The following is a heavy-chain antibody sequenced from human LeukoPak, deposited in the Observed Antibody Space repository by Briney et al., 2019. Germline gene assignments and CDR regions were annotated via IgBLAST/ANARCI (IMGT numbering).Heavy chain of an antibody. CDR3: AKDHIAARPIRFDY. Sequence: PGVSLRLSCAASGFTFSSYAMSWVRQAPGRGLEWVSAISGSGHSTYYADSVKGRFTISRDNSKNTLYLQMDSLRAEDTAVYYCAKDHIAARPIRFDYWGQGTLVTVSS. D-gene: IGHD6-6*01. V-gene: IGHV3-23*01. J-gene: IGHJ4*02. CDR1: GFTFSSYA. CDR2: ISGSGHST.